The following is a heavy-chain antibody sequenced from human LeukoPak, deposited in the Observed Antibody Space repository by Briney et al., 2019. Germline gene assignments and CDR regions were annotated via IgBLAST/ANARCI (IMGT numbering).Heavy chain of an antibody. CDR3: AISLPGDAFDI. CDR1: GFTFTDYT. D-gene: IGHD2-2*01. CDR2: ISRSTKSI. Sequence: GGSLRLSCVTSGFTFTDYTMNWVRQAPGKGPEWVSCISRSTKSIYYADSVKGRFTISRDNAKNSLSLQMNSLRADDTAVYYCAISLPGDAFDIWGQGTVVVVPS. V-gene: IGHV3-21*06. J-gene: IGHJ3*02.